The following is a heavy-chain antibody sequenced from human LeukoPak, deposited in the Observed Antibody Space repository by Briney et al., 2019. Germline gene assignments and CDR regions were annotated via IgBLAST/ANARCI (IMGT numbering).Heavy chain of an antibody. V-gene: IGHV3-7*04. CDR1: GFTFSRYW. Sequence: GGSLRLSCVASGFTFSRYWMTWVRQAPGKGLEWVASINQDGSESYYVDSVKGRFTISRDNAKNSLYLQMNSLRAEDTAVYYCARGARYYYYMDVWGKGTTVTVSS. CDR3: ARGARYYYYMDV. CDR2: INQDGSES. J-gene: IGHJ6*03.